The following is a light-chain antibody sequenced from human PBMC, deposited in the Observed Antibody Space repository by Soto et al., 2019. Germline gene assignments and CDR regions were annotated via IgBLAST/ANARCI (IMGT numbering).Light chain of an antibody. CDR3: QQCGSSPPVT. Sequence: EIVLTQSPGTLSLSPGERATLSCRASQSVSSDYLAWYQQKPGQAPRLLIYGASSRATGIPDRFIGSASGTDFTLTIRRLEPEDFAVYYCQQCGSSPPVTGGGGNKVDIK. J-gene: IGKJ4*01. CDR1: QSVSSDY. V-gene: IGKV3-20*01. CDR2: GAS.